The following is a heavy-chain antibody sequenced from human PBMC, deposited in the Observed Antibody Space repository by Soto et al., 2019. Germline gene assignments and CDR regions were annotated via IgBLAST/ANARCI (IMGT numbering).Heavy chain of an antibody. V-gene: IGHV4-59*08. D-gene: IGHD6-13*01. CDR2: IYYSGST. Sequence: LSLTCTVSGGSISSYYWSWIRQPPGKGLEWIGYIYYSGSTNYNPSLKSRVTISVDTSKNQFSLKLSSVTAADTAVYYCARASGYSSSWYLRLWFDPWGQGTLVTVSS. CDR1: GGSISSYY. CDR3: ARASGYSSSWYLRLWFDP. J-gene: IGHJ5*02.